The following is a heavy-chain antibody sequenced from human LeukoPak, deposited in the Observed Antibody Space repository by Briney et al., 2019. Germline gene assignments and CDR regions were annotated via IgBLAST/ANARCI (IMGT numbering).Heavy chain of an antibody. V-gene: IGHV4-34*01. CDR2: IYHSGST. D-gene: IGHD5-24*01. J-gene: IGHJ4*02. CDR1: GGSFSGYY. Sequence: SETLSLTCAVYGGSFSGYYWSWIRQPPGKGLEWIGEIYHSGSTYYNPSLKSRVTISVDRSKNQFSLKLSSVTAADTAVYYCARVWLPYYFDYWGQGTLVTVSS. CDR3: ARVWLPYYFDY.